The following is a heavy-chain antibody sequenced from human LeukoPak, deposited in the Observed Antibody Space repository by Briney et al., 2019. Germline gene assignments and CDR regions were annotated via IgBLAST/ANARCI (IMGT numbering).Heavy chain of an antibody. Sequence: GESLKISCKGSGDSFTSYWIGWVRQMPGKGLEWMGTIYPGDSDTRYSPTFQGQVTISADKSISTAYLQWSSVKASDTAMYYCPRRRKDQQLVPVFPDNYFDPFDIWGQGTMVTVSS. CDR3: PRRRKDQQLVPVFPDNYFDPFDI. V-gene: IGHV5-51*01. CDR2: IYPGDSDT. J-gene: IGHJ3*02. CDR1: GDSFTSYW. D-gene: IGHD6-13*01.